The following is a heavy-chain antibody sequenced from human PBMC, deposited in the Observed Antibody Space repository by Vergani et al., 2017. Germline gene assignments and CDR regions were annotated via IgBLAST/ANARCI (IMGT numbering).Heavy chain of an antibody. D-gene: IGHD6-19*01. Sequence: EVQLVESGGGLVKPGGSLRLSCAASGFTFSSYSMNWVRQAPGKGLEWVSSISSSSRYIDYADSVKGRFTISRDNAKNSLYLQMNSLRAEDTAVYYCARDDPSSGWYSDAFDIWGQGTMVTVSS. J-gene: IGHJ3*02. CDR2: ISSSSRYI. V-gene: IGHV3-21*01. CDR3: ARDDPSSGWYSDAFDI. CDR1: GFTFSSYS.